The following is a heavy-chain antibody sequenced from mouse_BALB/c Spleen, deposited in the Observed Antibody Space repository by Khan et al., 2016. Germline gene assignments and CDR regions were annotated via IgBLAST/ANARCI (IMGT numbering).Heavy chain of an antibody. Sequence: VKLLESGPGLVKPSQSLSLTCTVTGYSITSDYAWNWIRQFPGNKLEWMGYISYSGSTSYNPSLKSRISITRDTSKNQFFLQLNSVTTEDTATYYCARADDGYLWYFDVWGAGTTVTVSS. CDR1: GYSITSDYA. J-gene: IGHJ1*01. CDR2: ISYSGST. CDR3: ARADDGYLWYFDV. D-gene: IGHD2-3*01. V-gene: IGHV3-2*02.